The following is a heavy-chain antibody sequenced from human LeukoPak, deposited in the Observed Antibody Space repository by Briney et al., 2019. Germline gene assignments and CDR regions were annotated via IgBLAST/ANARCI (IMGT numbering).Heavy chain of an antibody. J-gene: IGHJ4*02. CDR3: ARMATIGVSFDY. CDR1: GYTFTSYA. Sequence: ASVKVSCKASGYTFTSYAMHWVRQAPGQRLEWMGWINAGNGNTKYSQKFQGRVTITRDTSASTAYMELSSLRSEDTAVYYCARMATIGVSFDYWGKGTLVTVSS. D-gene: IGHD5-24*01. V-gene: IGHV1-3*01. CDR2: INAGNGNT.